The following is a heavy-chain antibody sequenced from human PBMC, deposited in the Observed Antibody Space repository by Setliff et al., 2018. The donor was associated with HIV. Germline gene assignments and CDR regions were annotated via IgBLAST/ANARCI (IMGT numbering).Heavy chain of an antibody. CDR2: MNPKSGDT. V-gene: IGHV1-8*02. CDR3: ARGRSLVRGSGSPEYYYMDV. J-gene: IGHJ6*03. CDR1: GYTLTSYE. D-gene: IGHD3-10*01. Sequence: GASVKVSCKASGYTLTSYEINWVRQATGQGLEWMGWMNPKSGDTGYAQKFQGRVTMTRNTSISTAFMELSSLRSEDTAVYYCARGRSLVRGSGSPEYYYMDVWGKGTTVTVSS.